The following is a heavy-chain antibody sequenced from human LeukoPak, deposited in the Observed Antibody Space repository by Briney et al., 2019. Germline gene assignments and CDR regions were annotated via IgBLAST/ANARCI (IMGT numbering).Heavy chain of an antibody. CDR2: ISSSGSTI. D-gene: IGHD6-19*01. V-gene: IGHV3-48*03. CDR3: ASPGYSSGWLYFDY. J-gene: IGHJ4*02. CDR1: GFTFSSYE. Sequence: GGSLRLSCAASGFTFSSYEMNWVRKAQGKGLEWVSYISSSGSTIYYADSVKGRFTISRDNAKNSLYLQMNSLRAEDTAVYYCASPGYSSGWLYFDYWGQGTLVTVSS.